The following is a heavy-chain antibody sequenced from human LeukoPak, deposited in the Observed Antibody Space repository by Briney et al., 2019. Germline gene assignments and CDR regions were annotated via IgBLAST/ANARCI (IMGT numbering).Heavy chain of an antibody. J-gene: IGHJ4*02. CDR1: GFTFSSYW. D-gene: IGHD3-10*01. V-gene: IGHV3-7*05. CDR3: ARDRVTMVRGVNFYFED. Sequence: GGALRLSCAASGFTFSSYWMSWVRQAPGKGLEWVANINQDGSEKYYVDSVKGRFTISRDNAKNSLYLQMNSLRAEDTAVYYCARDRVTMVRGVNFYFEDWGQGTLVTVGS. CDR2: INQDGSEK.